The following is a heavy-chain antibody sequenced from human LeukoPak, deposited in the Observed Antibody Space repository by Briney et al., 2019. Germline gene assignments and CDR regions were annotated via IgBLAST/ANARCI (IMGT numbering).Heavy chain of an antibody. CDR3: ARDEGESMGEGSR. CDR1: GFTFSSYS. D-gene: IGHD2-21*01. Sequence: GGSLRLSCAASGFTFSSYSMNWVRQAPGKGLEWVSSISSSSSYIYYADSVKGRFTISRDNAKNSLYLQMNSLRAEDTAVYYCARDEGESMGEGSRWGQGTLVTVSS. J-gene: IGHJ4*02. V-gene: IGHV3-21*01. CDR2: ISSSSSYI.